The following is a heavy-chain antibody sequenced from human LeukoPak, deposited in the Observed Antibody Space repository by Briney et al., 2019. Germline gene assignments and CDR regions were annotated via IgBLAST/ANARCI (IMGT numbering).Heavy chain of an antibody. CDR1: GFSFSTYA. CDR2: ISGSGDNT. Sequence: PGGSLRLSCAASGFSFSTYAMTWVRQAPGMGLEWVSAISGSGDNTYYVDSVKGRFTISRDESKHTLCLQMNSLRAEDTAVFYCAKYSGTYSGFDYWGQGTLVTVSS. CDR3: AKYSGTYSGFDY. D-gene: IGHD1-26*01. J-gene: IGHJ4*02. V-gene: IGHV3-23*01.